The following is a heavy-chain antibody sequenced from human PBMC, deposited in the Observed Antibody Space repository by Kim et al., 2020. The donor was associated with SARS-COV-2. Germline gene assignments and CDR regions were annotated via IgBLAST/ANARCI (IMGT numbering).Heavy chain of an antibody. J-gene: IGHJ6*02. D-gene: IGHD2-15*01. CDR1: GFTFSSYS. Sequence: GGSLRLSCAASGFTFSSYSMNWVRQAPGKGLEWVSSISSSSSYIYYADSVKGRFTISRDNAKNSLYLQMNSLRAEDTAVYYCAREGGYCSGGSGYPNFDYYGMDVWGQGTTLTVSS. CDR2: ISSSSSYI. V-gene: IGHV3-21*01. CDR3: AREGGYCSGGSGYPNFDYYGMDV.